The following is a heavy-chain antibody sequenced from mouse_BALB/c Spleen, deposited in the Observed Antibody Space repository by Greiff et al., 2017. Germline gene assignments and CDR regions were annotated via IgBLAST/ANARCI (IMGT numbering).Heavy chain of an antibody. D-gene: IGHD2-1*01. CDR1: GYTFSSYW. V-gene: IGHV1-9*01. Sequence: VQLQQSGAELMKPGASVKISCKATGYTFSSYWIEWVKQRPGHGLEWIGEILPGSGSTNYNEKFKGKATFTADTSSNTAYMQLSSLTSEDSAVYYCASGGNSGAMDYWGQGTSVTVSS. CDR2: ILPGSGST. CDR3: ASGGNSGAMDY. J-gene: IGHJ4*01.